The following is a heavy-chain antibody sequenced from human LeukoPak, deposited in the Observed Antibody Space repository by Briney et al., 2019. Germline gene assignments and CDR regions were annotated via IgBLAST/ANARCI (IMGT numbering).Heavy chain of an antibody. CDR2: ISGSGGST. J-gene: IGHJ4*02. CDR3: AKDNRAYCGGDCYSLIDY. V-gene: IGHV3-23*01. CDR1: GFTFSSYG. D-gene: IGHD2-21*02. Sequence: GGSLRLSCAASGFTFSSYGMSWVRQAPGKGLEWVSAISGSGGSTYYADSVKGRFTISRDNSKNTLYLQMNSLRAEDTAVYHCAKDNRAYCGGDCYSLIDYWGQGTLVTVSS.